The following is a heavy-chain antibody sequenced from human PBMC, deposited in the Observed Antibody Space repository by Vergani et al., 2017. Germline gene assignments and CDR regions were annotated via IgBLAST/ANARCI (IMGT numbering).Heavy chain of an antibody. CDR3: ARGTESSGCYFDY. CDR1: GGSIRSGGYS. J-gene: IGHJ4*02. Sequence: QLQLQESGSGLVKPSQTLSLTCAVSGGSIRSGGYSWSWIRQPPGKGLEWIGYIYHSGSTYYNPSLKSRVTISVDRSKNQFSLKLSSVTAADTAVYYCARGTESSGCYFDYWGQGTLVTVSS. V-gene: IGHV4-30-2*01. D-gene: IGHD6-25*01. CDR2: IYHSGST.